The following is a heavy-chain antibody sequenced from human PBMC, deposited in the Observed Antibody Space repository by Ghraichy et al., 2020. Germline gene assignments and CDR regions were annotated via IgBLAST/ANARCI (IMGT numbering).Heavy chain of an antibody. V-gene: IGHV4-59*01. CDR2: IYYSGST. Sequence: SETLSLTCTVSGGSISSYYWSWIRQPPGKGLEWIGYIYYSGSTNYNPSLKSRVTISVDTSKNQFSLKLSSVTAADTAVYYCASLTTVVTRGFDYWGQGTLVTVSS. D-gene: IGHD4-23*01. CDR1: GGSISSYY. CDR3: ASLTTVVTRGFDY. J-gene: IGHJ4*02.